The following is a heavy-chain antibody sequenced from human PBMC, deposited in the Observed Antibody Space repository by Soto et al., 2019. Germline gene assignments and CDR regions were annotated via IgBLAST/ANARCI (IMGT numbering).Heavy chain of an antibody. CDR3: AKGPDGSGYYHNWFDS. CDR2: ISRTGDSA. CDR1: GFSFSDYA. D-gene: IGHD3-22*01. V-gene: IGHV3-23*01. J-gene: IGHJ5*01. Sequence: EVHLLESGGALVQPGGSLTLSCAASGFSFSDYAMSWVRQAPGKGLEWVSSISRTGDSAYYAHSVKGRFAISRDRSKNRLSLQMNSLRVEDTAVYYCAKGPDGSGYYHNWFDSWGQGTLITVSS.